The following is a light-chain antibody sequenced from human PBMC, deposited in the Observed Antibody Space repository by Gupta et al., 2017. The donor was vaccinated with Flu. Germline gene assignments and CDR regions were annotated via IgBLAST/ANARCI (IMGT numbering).Light chain of an antibody. CDR1: SYNIENNY. CDR3: GIWDSSISACV. CDR2: DHS. V-gene: IGLV1-51*01. Sequence: QSVLMQPPSVSAAPGPKVTIHCSGSSYNIENNYVSWYQQQPGTAPPLLIYDHSKRPSGSPDRFSGSKSDTAATLTITGVQTGDEAEYYCGIWDSSISACVFGGGTKVTVL. J-gene: IGLJ3*02.